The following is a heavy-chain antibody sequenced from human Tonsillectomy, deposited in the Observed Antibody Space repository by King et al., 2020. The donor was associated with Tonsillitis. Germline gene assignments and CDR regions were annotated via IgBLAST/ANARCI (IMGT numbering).Heavy chain of an antibody. CDR3: ARDRGLYSRGDASEI. CDR1: GYTFTNYG. J-gene: IGHJ3*02. CDR2: ISAYNGNT. Sequence: QLVQSGVEVKKPGASVKVSCKASGYTFTNYGISWVRQAPGQGLEWMGWISAYNGNTDYAQKFQGRVTMTTDTSTTTAYMELRSLRSDDTAVYYCARDRGLYSRGDASEIWGQGTLVTVSS. V-gene: IGHV1-18*01. D-gene: IGHD6-13*01.